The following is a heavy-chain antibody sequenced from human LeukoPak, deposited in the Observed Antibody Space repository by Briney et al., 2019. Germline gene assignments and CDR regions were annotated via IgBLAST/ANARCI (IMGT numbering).Heavy chain of an antibody. Sequence: GGSLRLSCAASGFTFSSYAMRWVRQAPGKGLEWVSSISGSAATTYYADSVEGRFTISRDSSKNTLYLQMNNLRAEDTAVYYCAKSSGPRYYFDCWGQGTLVTVSS. D-gene: IGHD6-19*01. CDR2: ISGSAATT. CDR3: AKSSGPRYYFDC. CDR1: GFTFSSYA. J-gene: IGHJ4*02. V-gene: IGHV3-23*01.